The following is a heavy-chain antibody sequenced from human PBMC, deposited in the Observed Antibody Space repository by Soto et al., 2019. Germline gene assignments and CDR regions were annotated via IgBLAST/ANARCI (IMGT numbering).Heavy chain of an antibody. D-gene: IGHD5-18*01. CDR1: GITFSSNW. CDR3: ARDWGYSQDY. J-gene: IGHJ4*02. Sequence: VQLVESGGGLVQPGGSLRLSCAASGITFSSNWMHWVRQAPGKGLVWVSHIKGDGSGTTYADSVKGRFTISRDNAKSTVYLQMNGLRVEDTAVYYCARDWGYSQDYWGQGTLVTVSS. V-gene: IGHV3-74*01. CDR2: IKGDGSGT.